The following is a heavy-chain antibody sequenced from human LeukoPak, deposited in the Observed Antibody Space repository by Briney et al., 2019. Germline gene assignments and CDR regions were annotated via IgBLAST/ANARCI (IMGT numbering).Heavy chain of an antibody. J-gene: IGHJ4*02. CDR2: ITGGGRT. V-gene: IGHV3-66*01. D-gene: IGHD1-1*01. CDR1: GFTVSSNY. CDR3: AREGTTGHGINDQGLDH. Sequence: GGSLRLSCADSGFTVSSNYMSWVRQAPGTGLEWVSVITGGGRTEYAGSVKGRFTISRDISKNTLYLQLNSLRADHTTVYYCAREGTTGHGINDQGLDHWVQATLLTVSS.